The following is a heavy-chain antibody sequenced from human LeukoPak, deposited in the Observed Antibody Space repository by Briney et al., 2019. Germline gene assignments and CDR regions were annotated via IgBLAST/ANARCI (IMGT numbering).Heavy chain of an antibody. V-gene: IGHV3-23*01. CDR1: GFTFSSYA. CDR3: ARDAHYDFWSGYYSTWPLGY. Sequence: GGSLRLSCAASGFTFSSYAMSWVRQAPGKGLEWVSAISGSGGSTYYADSVEGRFTISRDNSKNTLYLQMNSLRAEDTAVYYCARDAHYDFWSGYYSTWPLGYWGQGTLVTVSS. J-gene: IGHJ4*02. CDR2: ISGSGGST. D-gene: IGHD3-3*01.